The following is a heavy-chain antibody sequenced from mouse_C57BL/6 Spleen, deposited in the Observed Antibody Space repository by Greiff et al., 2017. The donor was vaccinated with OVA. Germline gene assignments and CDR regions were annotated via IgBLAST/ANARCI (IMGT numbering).Heavy chain of an antibody. CDR1: GYTFTSYG. CDR2: IYPRSGNT. CDR3: ARSGLGSLGRAWFAY. D-gene: IGHD6-1*01. J-gene: IGHJ3*01. Sequence: QVQLQQSGAELARPGASVKLSCKASGYTFTSYGISWVKQRTGQGLEWIGEIYPRSGNTYYNEKFKGKATLTADKSSSTAYMELRSLTSEDSAVYFCARSGLGSLGRAWFAYWGQGTLVTVSA. V-gene: IGHV1-81*01.